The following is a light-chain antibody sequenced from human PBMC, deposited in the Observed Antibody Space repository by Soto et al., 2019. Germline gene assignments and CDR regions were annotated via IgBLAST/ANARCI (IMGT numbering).Light chain of an antibody. V-gene: IGKV3D-7*01. CDR3: QHYNSYSEA. CDR1: QSVTSSY. Sequence: EIVLTQSPATLSSSPGERATLSCRATQSVTSSYLAWYQQRPGQAPRLLIFGASTRATGIPARFSGSGSGTEFTLTISSLQPDDFATYYCQHYNSYSEAFGQGTKVDIK. J-gene: IGKJ1*01. CDR2: GAS.